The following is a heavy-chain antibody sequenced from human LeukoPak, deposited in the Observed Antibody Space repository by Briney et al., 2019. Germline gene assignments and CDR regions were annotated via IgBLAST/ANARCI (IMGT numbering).Heavy chain of an antibody. CDR2: INSDGKTT. V-gene: IGHV3-48*01. Sequence: GGSLRLSCAASGFTFSDYSMNWVRQAPGKGLEDLSYINSDGKTTWYADSVKGRFTASRDNAKNSLYLQMNSLRAEDTAVYYCARDLKRRVYYDSSGSDDAFDIWGQGTMVTVSS. CDR1: GFTFSDYS. J-gene: IGHJ3*02. CDR3: ARDLKRRVYYDSSGSDDAFDI. D-gene: IGHD3-22*01.